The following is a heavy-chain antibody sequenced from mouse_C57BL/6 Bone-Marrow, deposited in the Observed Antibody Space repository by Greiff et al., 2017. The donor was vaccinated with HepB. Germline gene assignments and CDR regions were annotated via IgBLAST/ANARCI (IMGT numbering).Heavy chain of an antibody. CDR2: ISSGSSTI. CDR3: ARGHYGSSDFDY. CDR1: GFTFSDYG. Sequence: EVKLMESGGGLVKPGGSLKLSCAASGFTFSDYGMHWVRQAPEKGLEWVAYISSGSSTIYYADTVKGRFTISRDNAKNTLFLQMTSLRSEDTAMYYCARGHYGSSDFDYWGQGTTLTVSS. D-gene: IGHD1-1*01. V-gene: IGHV5-17*01. J-gene: IGHJ2*01.